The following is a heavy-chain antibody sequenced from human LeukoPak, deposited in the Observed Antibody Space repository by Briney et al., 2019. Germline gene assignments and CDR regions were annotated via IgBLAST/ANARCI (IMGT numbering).Heavy chain of an antibody. CDR1: GYTLTSYY. J-gene: IGHJ4*02. CDR3: ARDRLPYCSGGSCSDYFDY. V-gene: IGHV1-46*01. CDR2: INPSGGST. Sequence: EASVKVSCKASGYTLTSYYMHWVRQAPGQGLEWMGIINPSGGSTSYAQKFQGRVTMTRDMSTSTAYMELSSLRSEDTAVYYCARDRLPYCSGGSCSDYFDYWGQGTLVTVSS. D-gene: IGHD2-15*01.